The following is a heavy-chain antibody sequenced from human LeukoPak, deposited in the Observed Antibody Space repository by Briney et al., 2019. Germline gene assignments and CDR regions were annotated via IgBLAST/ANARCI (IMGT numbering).Heavy chain of an antibody. D-gene: IGHD2-15*01. CDR2: IYYSGST. J-gene: IGHJ5*01. CDR1: GYSISSGYY. CDR3: ARLRGYCSGGSCSKATLNWFDS. V-gene: IGHV4-38-2*02. Sequence: SETLSLTCTVSGYSISSGYYWGWIRQPPGKGLEWIGYIYYSGSTNYNPSLKSRVTISVDTSKNQFSLKLSSVTAADTAVYYCARLRGYCSGGSCSKATLNWFDSWGQGTLVTVSS.